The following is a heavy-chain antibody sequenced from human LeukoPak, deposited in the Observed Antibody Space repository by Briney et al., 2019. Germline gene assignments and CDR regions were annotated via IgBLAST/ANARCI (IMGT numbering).Heavy chain of an antibody. Sequence: SETLSLTCTVSGGSISSSSYYWGWIRQPPGKGLEWIGSIYYSGSTYYNPFLKSRVTISVDTSKNQFSLKLSSVTAADTAVYYCARDRIGDFWSGYYVTAVDYWGQGTLVTVSS. CDR2: IYYSGST. D-gene: IGHD3-3*01. CDR1: GGSISSSSYY. V-gene: IGHV4-39*07. J-gene: IGHJ4*02. CDR3: ARDRIGDFWSGYYVTAVDY.